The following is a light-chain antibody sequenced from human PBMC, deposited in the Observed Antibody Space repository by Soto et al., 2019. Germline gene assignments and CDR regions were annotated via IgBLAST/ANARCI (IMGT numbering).Light chain of an antibody. CDR2: GAS. Sequence: EIVLTQSPGTLSLSPGERATLSCRASQSVSSSYLAWYQQKPGQAPRLLIYGASSRATGIPDRFSGSGSGTDFTLTISRLEPEDFAVYYCQQYDTFGQGTKV. J-gene: IGKJ2*01. V-gene: IGKV3-20*01. CDR3: QQYDT. CDR1: QSVSSSY.